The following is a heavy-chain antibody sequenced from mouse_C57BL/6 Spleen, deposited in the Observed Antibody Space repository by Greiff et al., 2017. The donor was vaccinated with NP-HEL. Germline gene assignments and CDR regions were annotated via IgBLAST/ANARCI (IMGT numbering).Heavy chain of an antibody. CDR3: ASSGGDCGV. CDR2: IYPGSGST. D-gene: IGHD1-1*02. Sequence: VQLQQPGAELVKPGASVKMSCKASGFTFTGYWINWVKQRPGQGLAWIGYIYPGSGSTNYHEKLQSKATLTVDTYSSTASMQLSRLTSEYSAVCCIASSGGDCGVWGTGPTVTVAS. J-gene: IGHJ1*03. V-gene: IGHV1-55*01. CDR1: GFTFTGYW.